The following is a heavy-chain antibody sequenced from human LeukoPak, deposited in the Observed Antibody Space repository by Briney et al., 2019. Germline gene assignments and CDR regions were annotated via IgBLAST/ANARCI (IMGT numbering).Heavy chain of an antibody. Sequence: GGSLRLSCAVSGFTFSSYAMNWVRQAPGKGLEWVSGISGSGAGTYYADSVKGRFTISRDNSKDTLYLQMNSLRAEDTAVYYCAKMVREFYTISYYFDYWGQGTLVTVSS. J-gene: IGHJ4*02. CDR2: ISGSGAGT. V-gene: IGHV3-23*01. D-gene: IGHD2-8*01. CDR3: AKMVREFYTISYYFDY. CDR1: GFTFSSYA.